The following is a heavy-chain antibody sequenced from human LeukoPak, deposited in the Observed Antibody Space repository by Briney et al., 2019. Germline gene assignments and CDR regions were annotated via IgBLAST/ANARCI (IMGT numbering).Heavy chain of an antibody. Sequence: SVKVSCKASGGTFNSYAINWVRQAPGQGLEWMGGIIPRLGTTEYIEKFQGRITITTDESTTTAYMELTSLRSEDTAVYYCAADGTDWGQGTLVTVSS. CDR2: IIPRLGTT. CDR3: AADGTD. J-gene: IGHJ4*02. CDR1: GGTFNSYA. V-gene: IGHV1-69*05.